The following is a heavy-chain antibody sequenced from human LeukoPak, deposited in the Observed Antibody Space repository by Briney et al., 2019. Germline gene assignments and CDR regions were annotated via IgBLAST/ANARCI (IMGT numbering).Heavy chain of an antibody. CDR1: GGSVSSGSYY. CDR3: ARDRGYTVPYYYGMDV. V-gene: IGHV4-61*01. D-gene: IGHD5-24*01. CDR2: IYHSGST. J-gene: IGHJ6*04. Sequence: TAETLSLTCTVSGGSVSSGSYYWSWIRQPPGKGLEWVGYIYHSGSTNYNPSLKSRVTISVDTSKSQFSLKVTSVTAADTAVYYCARDRGYTVPYYYGMDVWGKGTTVTVSS.